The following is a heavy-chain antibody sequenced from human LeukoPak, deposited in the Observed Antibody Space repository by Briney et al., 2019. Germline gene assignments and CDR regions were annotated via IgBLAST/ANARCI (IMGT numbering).Heavy chain of an antibody. D-gene: IGHD3-10*01. Sequence: GGSLRLSCAASGFTFSSYAMHWVRQAPGKGLEWVAVISYDGSNKYYADSVEGRFTISRDNSRNTLYLQMNSLRAEDTAVYYCAKDLGSTSDAFDIWGQGTMVTVSS. CDR1: GFTFSSYA. J-gene: IGHJ3*02. CDR3: AKDLGSTSDAFDI. V-gene: IGHV3-30-3*01. CDR2: ISYDGSNK.